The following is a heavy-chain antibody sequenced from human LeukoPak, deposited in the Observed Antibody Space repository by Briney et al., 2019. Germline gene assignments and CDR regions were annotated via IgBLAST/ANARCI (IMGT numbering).Heavy chain of an antibody. Sequence: GGSLRLSCAASGFTFSSYAMSWVRPAPGKGLEWVSAISGSGATTYYADSVKGRFTVSRDNHKSTLYLQMNSLRAEDTAVYYCAKGTYSSGWYYDFDYWGQGTLVTVSS. CDR1: GFTFSSYA. V-gene: IGHV3-23*01. CDR3: AKGTYSSGWYYDFDY. CDR2: ISGSGATT. J-gene: IGHJ4*02. D-gene: IGHD6-19*01.